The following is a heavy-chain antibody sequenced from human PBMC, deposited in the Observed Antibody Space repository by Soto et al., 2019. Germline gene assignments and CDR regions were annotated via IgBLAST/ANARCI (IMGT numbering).Heavy chain of an antibody. Sequence: SVKVSCKASGGTFSSYAISWVRQAPGQGLEWMGGIIPIFGTANYAQKFQGRVTITADESTSTAYMELSSLRSEDTAVYYCARNSLRTIFGVVVLGRAKSNWVDPWG. CDR2: IIPIFGTA. J-gene: IGHJ5*02. CDR3: ARNSLRTIFGVVVLGRAKSNWVDP. D-gene: IGHD3-3*01. V-gene: IGHV1-69*13. CDR1: GGTFSSYA.